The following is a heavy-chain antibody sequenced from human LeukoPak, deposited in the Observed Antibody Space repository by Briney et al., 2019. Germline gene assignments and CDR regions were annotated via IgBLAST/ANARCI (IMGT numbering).Heavy chain of an antibody. CDR3: ARRELLLDY. CDR2: IYYSGST. Sequence: SETLSLTCTVSDGSISSSSYYWGWIRQPPGKGLEWIGSIYYSGSTYYNPSLKSRVTISVDTSKNQFSLKLSSVTAADTAVYYCARRELLLDYWGQGTLVTVSS. J-gene: IGHJ4*02. D-gene: IGHD1-26*01. V-gene: IGHV4-39*01. CDR1: DGSISSSSYY.